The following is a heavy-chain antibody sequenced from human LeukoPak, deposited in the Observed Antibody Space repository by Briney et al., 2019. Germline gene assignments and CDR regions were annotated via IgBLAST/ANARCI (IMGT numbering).Heavy chain of an antibody. D-gene: IGHD3-10*01. J-gene: IGHJ4*02. CDR1: GFTFSSYA. Sequence: GGSLRLSCAASGFTFSSYAMSWVRQAPGKGLEWVSAISGSGGSTYYADSVKGRFTISGDNSKNTLYLQMNSLRAEDTAVYYCAKDRYGSGSYYGFFDYWGQGTLVTVSS. V-gene: IGHV3-23*01. CDR3: AKDRYGSGSYYGFFDY. CDR2: ISGSGGST.